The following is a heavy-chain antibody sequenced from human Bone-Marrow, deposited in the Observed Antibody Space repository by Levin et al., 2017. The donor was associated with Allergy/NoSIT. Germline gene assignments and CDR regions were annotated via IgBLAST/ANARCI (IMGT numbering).Heavy chain of an antibody. J-gene: IGHJ4*02. D-gene: IGHD3-10*01. CDR2: ISSSSSYT. V-gene: IGHV3-11*05. CDR1: GFTFSDYY. Sequence: GESLKISCAASGFTFSDYYMSWIRQAPGKGLEWVSYISSSSSYTNYADSVKGRFTISRDNAKNSLYLQMNSLRAEDTAVYYCARARVGAYGSGSYPLSRILDYWGQGTLVTVSS. CDR3: ARARVGAYGSGSYPLSRILDY.